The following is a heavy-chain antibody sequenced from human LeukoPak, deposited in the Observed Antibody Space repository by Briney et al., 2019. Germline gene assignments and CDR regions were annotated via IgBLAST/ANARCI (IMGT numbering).Heavy chain of an antibody. D-gene: IGHD6-19*01. CDR3: ARERLVRGFDP. CDR2: ISAYNGNT. CDR1: GYTFTSYG. Sequence: GASVKVSCTASGYTFTSYGISWVRQAPGQGLEWMGWISAYNGNTNYAQKLQGRVTMTTDTSTSTAYMELRSLRSEDTAVYYCARERLVRGFDPWGQGTLVTVSS. J-gene: IGHJ5*02. V-gene: IGHV1-18*01.